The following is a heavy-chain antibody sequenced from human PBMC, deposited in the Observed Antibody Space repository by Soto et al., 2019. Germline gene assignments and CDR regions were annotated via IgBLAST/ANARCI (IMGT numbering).Heavy chain of an antibody. Sequence: QVQLVESGGGVVQPGRSLRLSCAASGFTFSTYAMHWVRQAPGKGLEWVAVISYDGSNKYYADSVKGRFTISRDNSKNTLYLQMNSLRVEDTAVYYCARVSVAGTSGYYYGMDVW. J-gene: IGHJ6*01. CDR1: GFTFSTYA. CDR3: ARVSVAGTSGYYYGMDV. CDR2: ISYDGSNK. D-gene: IGHD6-19*01. V-gene: IGHV3-30-3*01.